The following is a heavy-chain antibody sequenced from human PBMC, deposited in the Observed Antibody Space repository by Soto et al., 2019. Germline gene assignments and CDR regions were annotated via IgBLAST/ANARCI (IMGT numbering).Heavy chain of an antibody. CDR3: ARDCSGGSCYFHY. Sequence: QVQLVQSGAEVKKPGSSVKVPCKASGGTFSSYTISWVRQAPGQGLEWMGRIIPILGIANYAQKFQGRATITADKSTSTAYMELSSLRSEDTAVYYCARDCSGGSCYFHYWGQGTLVTVSS. D-gene: IGHD2-15*01. CDR2: IIPILGIA. CDR1: GGTFSSYT. J-gene: IGHJ4*02. V-gene: IGHV1-69*08.